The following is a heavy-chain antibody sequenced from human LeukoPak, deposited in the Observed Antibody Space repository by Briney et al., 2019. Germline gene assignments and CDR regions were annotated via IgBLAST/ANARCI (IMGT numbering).Heavy chain of an antibody. CDR1: GFTFSSYA. CDR2: ISYDGSNK. J-gene: IGHJ3*02. V-gene: IGHV3-30-3*02. CDR3: AKLYQLLWGDHDAFDI. D-gene: IGHD2-2*01. Sequence: GGSLRLSCAASGFTFSSYAMHWVRQAPGKGLEWVAVISYDGSNKYYADSVKGRFTISRDNSKNTLYLQMNSLRAEDAAVYYCAKLYQLLWGDHDAFDIWGQGTMVTVSS.